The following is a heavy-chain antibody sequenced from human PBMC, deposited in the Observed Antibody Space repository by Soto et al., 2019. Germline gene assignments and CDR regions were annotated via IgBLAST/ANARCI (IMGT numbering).Heavy chain of an antibody. CDR2: IYYSGIT. CDR1: GGSISSSSRY. J-gene: IGHJ4*02. V-gene: IGHV4-39*01. CDR3: SIHGYYASGVDYGFDE. D-gene: IGHD3-22*01. Sequence: PSENLSYTCAISGGSISSSSRYWGWSRQPPGKGLEWIGTIYYSGITYYNPTLKSRVTISADTSKNQLSLKLSSVTAADTAVYYCSIHGYYASGVDYGFDEWGQGTLVT.